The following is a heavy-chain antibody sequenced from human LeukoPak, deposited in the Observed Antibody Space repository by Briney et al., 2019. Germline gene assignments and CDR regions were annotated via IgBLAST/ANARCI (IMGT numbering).Heavy chain of an antibody. CDR3: ARDYGEGGYYFDY. V-gene: IGHV3-74*01. Sequence: GGSLRLSCAASGFTFSTYWMHWVRQAPGKGLVWLSRISSDGSSTNYADSVKGRFTISSDNAKNTLYLQMNSLRAEDTAVYYCARDYGEGGYYFDYWGQGTLFIVSS. J-gene: IGHJ4*02. CDR1: GFTFSTYW. D-gene: IGHD4-17*01. CDR2: ISSDGSST.